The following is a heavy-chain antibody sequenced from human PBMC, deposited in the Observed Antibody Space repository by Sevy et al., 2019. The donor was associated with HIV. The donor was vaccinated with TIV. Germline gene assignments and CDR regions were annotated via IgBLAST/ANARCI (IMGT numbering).Heavy chain of an antibody. CDR1: GGTFSSYA. CDR3: ARVYYYGSGSPDYYYYYGMDV. D-gene: IGHD3-10*01. J-gene: IGHJ6*02. V-gene: IGHV1-69*13. CDR2: IIPIFGTA. Sequence: ASVKVSCKASGGTFSSYAISWVRQAPGQGLEWMGGIIPIFGTANYAQKFQGRVTITADESTSTAYMELSSLRSEDTAVYYCARVYYYGSGSPDYYYYYGMDVWGQGTTVTVSS.